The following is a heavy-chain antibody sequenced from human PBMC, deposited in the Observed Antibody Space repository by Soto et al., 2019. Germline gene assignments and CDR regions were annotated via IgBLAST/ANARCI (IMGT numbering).Heavy chain of an antibody. Sequence: SETLSLTCAVYGGSFSGYYWSWIRQPPGKGLEWIGEINHSGSTNYNPSLKSRVTISVDTSKNQFSLKLSSVTAADTAVYYCAERDYDILTGPSDAFDIWGQGTMVTVPS. D-gene: IGHD3-9*01. CDR1: GGSFSGYY. J-gene: IGHJ3*02. CDR3: AERDYDILTGPSDAFDI. CDR2: INHSGST. V-gene: IGHV4-34*01.